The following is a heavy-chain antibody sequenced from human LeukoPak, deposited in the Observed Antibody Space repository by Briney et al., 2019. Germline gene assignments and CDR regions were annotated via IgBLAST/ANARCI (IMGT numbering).Heavy chain of an antibody. CDR2: INHSGST. Sequence: SETLSLTCAVYGGSFSGYYWSWIRQPPGKGLEWIGEINHSGSTNYNPSLKSRVTISVDTSKNQFSLKLSSVTAADTAVYYCARVRTGRIQRITYFDYWGQGTLVTVSS. CDR1: GGSFSGYY. J-gene: IGHJ4*02. V-gene: IGHV4-34*01. CDR3: ARVRTGRIQRITYFDY. D-gene: IGHD5-24*01.